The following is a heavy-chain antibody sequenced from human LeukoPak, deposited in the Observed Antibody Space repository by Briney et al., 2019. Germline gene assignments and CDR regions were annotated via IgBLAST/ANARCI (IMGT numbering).Heavy chain of an antibody. V-gene: IGHV3-30*04. CDR2: ISYDGSNK. Sequence: GRSLRLSCAASGFTFSSYAMHWVRQAPGKGLEWVAVISYDGSNKYYADSVKGRFTISRDNSKNTLYLQMNSLRAEDTAVYYCARSTVYTYYFDYWGQGTLVTVSS. J-gene: IGHJ4*02. CDR3: ARSTVYTYYFDY. CDR1: GFTFSSYA. D-gene: IGHD1-14*01.